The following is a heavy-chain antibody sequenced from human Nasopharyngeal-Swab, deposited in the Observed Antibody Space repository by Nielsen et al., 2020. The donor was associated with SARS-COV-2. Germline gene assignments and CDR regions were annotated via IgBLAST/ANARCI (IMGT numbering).Heavy chain of an antibody. Sequence: ASVKVSCKASGYTFTSYDINWVRQATGQGLGWMGWMNPNSGNTGYAQKFQGRVTMTRNASISTAYMELSSLRSEDTAVYYCARGQYRYSSSWYGGNWFDPWGQGTLVTVSS. CDR2: MNPNSGNT. CDR1: GYTFTSYD. D-gene: IGHD6-13*01. V-gene: IGHV1-8*01. CDR3: ARGQYRYSSSWYGGNWFDP. J-gene: IGHJ5*02.